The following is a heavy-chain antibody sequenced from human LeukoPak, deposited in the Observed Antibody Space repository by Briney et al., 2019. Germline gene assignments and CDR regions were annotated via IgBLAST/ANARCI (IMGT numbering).Heavy chain of an antibody. CDR2: IDPNSGGT. CDR1: GYTFTGYY. D-gene: IGHD3-10*01. CDR3: ATGRDYFGAGNNDAFDI. J-gene: IGHJ3*02. Sequence: ASVKVSCKASGYTFTGYYMHWVRQAPGQGLEWLGWIDPNSGGTNYAQKFQGWVTMTRDTSISTAYMELSRLRSDDTAVYYCATGRDYFGAGNNDAFDIWGQGTMVTVSS. V-gene: IGHV1-2*04.